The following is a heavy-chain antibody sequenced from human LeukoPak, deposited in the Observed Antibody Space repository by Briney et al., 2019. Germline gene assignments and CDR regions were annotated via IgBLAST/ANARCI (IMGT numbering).Heavy chain of an antibody. D-gene: IGHD2-2*01. V-gene: IGHV3-48*01. J-gene: IGHJ4*02. CDR1: GFTFSIYG. CDR3: AANIVVVPAPDY. CDR2: ISASSGTT. Sequence: GGSLRLSCAASGFTFSIYGMNWVRQAPGKGLEWLSYISASSGTTFYTDSVKGRFTISRDKAKNSLSLQMNSLRAEDTAVYYCAANIVVVPAPDYWGQGTLVTVSS.